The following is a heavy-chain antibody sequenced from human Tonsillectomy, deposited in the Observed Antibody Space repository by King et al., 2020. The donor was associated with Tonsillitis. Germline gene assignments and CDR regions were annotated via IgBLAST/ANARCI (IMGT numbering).Heavy chain of an antibody. D-gene: IGHD3-9*01. Sequence: VQLQQWGAGLLKPSETLSLTCAVYGGSFSGYYWSWIRQPPGKGLEWIGEINHSGSTNYNPSLKSRVTISVDTSKNQFSLKLSSVTAADTAVYYCARGRPPYYDILTGGDDDFDYWGQGTLVTVSS. CDR3: ARGRPPYYDILTGGDDDFDY. CDR1: GGSFSGYY. V-gene: IGHV4-34*01. J-gene: IGHJ4*02. CDR2: INHSGST.